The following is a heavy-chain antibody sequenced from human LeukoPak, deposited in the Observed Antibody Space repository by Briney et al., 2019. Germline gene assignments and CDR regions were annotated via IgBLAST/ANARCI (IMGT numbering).Heavy chain of an antibody. CDR2: INHSGST. Sequence: SETLSLTCAVYGGSFSGYYWSWIRQPPGKGLEWIGEINHSGSTNYNPSLKSRVTISVDTSKNQFSLKLSSVTAADTAVYYCARDGYSGNDGLWGQGSLVTASS. D-gene: IGHD5-12*01. J-gene: IGHJ4*02. CDR3: ARDGYSGNDGL. V-gene: IGHV4-34*01. CDR1: GGSFSGYY.